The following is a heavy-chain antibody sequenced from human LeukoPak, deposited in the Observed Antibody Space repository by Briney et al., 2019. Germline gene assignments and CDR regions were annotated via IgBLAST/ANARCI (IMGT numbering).Heavy chain of an antibody. CDR3: ASAFSAYDPFDS. CDR1: GYSISSGYY. J-gene: IGHJ4*02. CDR2: IYHSGST. Sequence: SETLSLTCTVSGYSISSGYYWGWIRQPPGKGLEWIGSIYHSGSTNYNPSLKSRVTMSVDTSKNQFSLKLNSVTATDTAVYYCASAFSAYDPFDSWGQGTLVTVSS. V-gene: IGHV4-38-2*02. D-gene: IGHD5-12*01.